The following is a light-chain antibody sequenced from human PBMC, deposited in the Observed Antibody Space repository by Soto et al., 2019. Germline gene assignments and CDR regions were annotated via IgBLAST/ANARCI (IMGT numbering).Light chain of an antibody. Sequence: EIVLTQSPGTLSLSPGERATLSCRASQSVSSYYLAWYQQKPGQAPRLLIYAASSRATGIPDRFRGSGSGTDFTLTISTLEPEDFAVYYCQQYGTSQGAFGGGTRWISN. CDR3: QQYGTSQGA. CDR2: AAS. CDR1: QSVSSYY. V-gene: IGKV3-20*01. J-gene: IGKJ4*01.